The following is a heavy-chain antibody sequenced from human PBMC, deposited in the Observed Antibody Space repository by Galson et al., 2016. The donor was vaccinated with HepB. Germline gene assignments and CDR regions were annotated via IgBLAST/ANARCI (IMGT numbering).Heavy chain of an antibody. J-gene: IGHJ4*02. V-gene: IGHV4-39*01. CDR3: PRGQEGNYAFWTGGITGYYFDS. CDR2: IYYSGST. Sequence: SETLSLTCTVSGGSISSTTYYWAWIRQPPGKGMEWIGSIYYSGSTSYYPSLKSRVTISVDTSKNQFSLNLGSVTAADTAVYYCPRGQEGNYAFWTGGITGYYFDSWGQGTLVTVSS. CDR1: GGSISSTTYY. D-gene: IGHD3-3*01.